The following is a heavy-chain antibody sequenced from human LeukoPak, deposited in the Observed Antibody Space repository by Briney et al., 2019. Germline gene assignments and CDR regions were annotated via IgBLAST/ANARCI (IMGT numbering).Heavy chain of an antibody. CDR1: GFTFSSYA. D-gene: IGHD2-2*01. CDR2: ISGSGGST. CDR3: ARGYQLLSYYYYYMDV. J-gene: IGHJ6*03. Sequence: GGSLRLSCAASGFTFSSYAMSWVRQAPGKGLEWVSAISGSGGSTYYADSVKGRFTISRDNSKNTLYLQMNSLRAEDTAVYYCARGYQLLSYYYYYMDVWGKGTTVTVSS. V-gene: IGHV3-23*01.